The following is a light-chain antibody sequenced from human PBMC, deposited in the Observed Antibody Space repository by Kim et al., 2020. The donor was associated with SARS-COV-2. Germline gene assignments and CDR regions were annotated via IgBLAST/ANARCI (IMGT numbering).Light chain of an antibody. J-gene: IGKJ2*01. V-gene: IGKV3-15*01. CDR1: QSVSSN. CDR3: QQYTNWPPEYT. Sequence: EIVMTQSPATLSVSPGERATLSCRASQSVSSNLAWYQQKPGQAPRLLIHHASTRATGIPARFSGSGSGTEFTLSISSLQSEDFAVYYCQQYTNWPPEYTFGQGTKLGIK. CDR2: HAS.